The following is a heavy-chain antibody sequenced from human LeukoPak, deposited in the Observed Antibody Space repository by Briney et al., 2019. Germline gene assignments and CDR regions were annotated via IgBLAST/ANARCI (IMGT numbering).Heavy chain of an antibody. V-gene: IGHV4-39*07. Sequence: SETLSLTCTVSGDSISSGDYYWDWVRQPPGKGLEWIGSMYYGGSTYYNPSLKSRVTISVDTSKNQFSLKLSSVTAADTAVYYCARGGGNPNEFDYWGQGTLVTVSS. CDR3: ARGGGNPNEFDY. J-gene: IGHJ4*02. CDR2: MYYGGST. D-gene: IGHD1-14*01. CDR1: GDSISSGDYY.